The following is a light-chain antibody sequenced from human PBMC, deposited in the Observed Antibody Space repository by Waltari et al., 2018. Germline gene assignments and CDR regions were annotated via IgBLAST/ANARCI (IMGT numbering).Light chain of an antibody. CDR3: TSYTTTDTLYV. CDR2: DVS. J-gene: IGLJ1*01. Sequence: QSALTQPASVSGSPGQSITISCTGTSSDIGSFNYVSWYQQYPGKAPKLIIFDVSNRPSGISDRFSGSKSGNTASLTISGLQAEDKADYICTSYTTTDTLYVFGTGTQVTVL. V-gene: IGLV2-14*03. CDR1: SSDIGSFNY.